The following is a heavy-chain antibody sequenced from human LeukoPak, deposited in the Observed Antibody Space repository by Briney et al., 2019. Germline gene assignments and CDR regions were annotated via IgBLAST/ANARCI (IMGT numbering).Heavy chain of an antibody. CDR3: ARRTAFCERSGYPTWFFDF. CDR1: GGSISSGSHY. J-gene: IGHJ2*01. Sequence: SETLSLTCSVSGGSISSGSHYWGWIRQPPGKGLEWIGSVSYSGSTSYNPSLKSRVTISVDTSKNQLSLRLSSVTAADTAVFYCARRTAFCERSGYPTWFFDFWGRGTLVTVSS. V-gene: IGHV4-39*01. CDR2: VSYSGST. D-gene: IGHD3-3*01.